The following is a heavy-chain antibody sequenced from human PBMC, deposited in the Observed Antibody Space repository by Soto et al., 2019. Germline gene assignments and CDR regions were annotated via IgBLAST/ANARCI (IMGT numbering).Heavy chain of an antibody. Sequence: ASVKVSCKASGYTFTSYGISWVRQAPGQGLEWMGWISAYNGDTNYAQKLQGRVTMTTDTSTSTAYMELRSLRSDDTAVYYCARDGIVLMVYVDAFDIWGQGKMVTVSS. CDR1: GYTFTSYG. J-gene: IGHJ3*02. V-gene: IGHV1-18*04. CDR3: ARDGIVLMVYVDAFDI. D-gene: IGHD2-8*01. CDR2: ISAYNGDT.